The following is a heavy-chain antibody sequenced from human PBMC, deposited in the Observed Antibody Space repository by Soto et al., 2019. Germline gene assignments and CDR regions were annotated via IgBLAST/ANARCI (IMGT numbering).Heavy chain of an antibody. Sequence: GESLTLACAASGFTFSSYAMSWVRQAPGRGLEWVSAISGSGGRTYYADSVKGRFTISRDNSKNTLYLQMNSVSAEDTAVYYGAKVVYYDILAGYYKAFDYWGQGTLVTVSS. J-gene: IGHJ4*02. V-gene: IGHV3-23*01. D-gene: IGHD3-9*01. CDR3: AKVVYYDILAGYYKAFDY. CDR1: GFTFSSYA. CDR2: ISGSGGRT.